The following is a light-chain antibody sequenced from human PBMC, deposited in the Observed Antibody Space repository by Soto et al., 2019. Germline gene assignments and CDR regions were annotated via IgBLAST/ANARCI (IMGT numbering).Light chain of an antibody. CDR1: QSISSW. Sequence: DIQMTQSPSPLSASVGDRVTITCRASQSISSWLAWYQQKPGKAPNLLIYKASSLQSGVPSRFSGSGSGTEFTLTISSLQPDDFATYYCQQYNSYSWTFGRGTKVEIK. CDR3: QQYNSYSWT. J-gene: IGKJ1*01. V-gene: IGKV1-5*03. CDR2: KAS.